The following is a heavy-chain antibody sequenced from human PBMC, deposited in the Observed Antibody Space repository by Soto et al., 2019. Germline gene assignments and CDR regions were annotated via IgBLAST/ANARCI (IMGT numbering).Heavy chain of an antibody. V-gene: IGHV4-59*01. CDR2: IYYSGST. D-gene: IGHD5-12*01. Sequence: LSLTCTVSGGSISSYYWSWIRQPPGKGLEWIGYIYYSGSTNYNPSLKSRVTISVDTSKNQFSLKLSSVTAADTAVYYCARGNNGYDSGDWDYYYYMDVWGKGTTVTVSS. CDR3: ARGNNGYDSGDWDYYYYMDV. CDR1: GGSISSYY. J-gene: IGHJ6*03.